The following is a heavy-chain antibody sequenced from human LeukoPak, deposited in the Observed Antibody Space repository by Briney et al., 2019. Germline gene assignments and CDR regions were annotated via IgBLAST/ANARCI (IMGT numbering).Heavy chain of an antibody. CDR3: ARVLYNIPMYFDY. J-gene: IGHJ4*02. Sequence: SETLSLTCTVSGDSISGSSYYWGWIRQPPGKGLEWIGSIFYSGSTFYNPSLKSRVTISVDTSKNQFSLKLSSVTAADTAVYYCARVLYNIPMYFDYWGQGTLVTVSS. CDR1: GDSISGSSYY. V-gene: IGHV4-39*07. D-gene: IGHD5-24*01. CDR2: IFYSGST.